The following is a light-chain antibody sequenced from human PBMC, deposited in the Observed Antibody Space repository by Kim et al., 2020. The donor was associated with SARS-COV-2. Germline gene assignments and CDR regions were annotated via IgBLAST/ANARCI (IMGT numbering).Light chain of an antibody. Sequence: MATLNCKSSQTVLYNSNNKNYLAWYQEKPGQAPKLLIYWASIRESGVSDRFSGSVSETDFTLTISSLQAEDVAVYYCQQYYSTPPSFGQGTKLEI. V-gene: IGKV4-1*01. CDR1: QTVLYNSNNKNY. J-gene: IGKJ2*03. CDR2: WAS. CDR3: QQYYSTPPS.